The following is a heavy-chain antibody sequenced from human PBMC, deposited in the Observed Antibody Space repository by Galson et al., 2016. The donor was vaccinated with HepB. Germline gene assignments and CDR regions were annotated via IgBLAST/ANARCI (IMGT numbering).Heavy chain of an antibody. CDR2: ISDSGSST. CDR3: ANQHTTGWYSCLTH. V-gene: IGHV3-23*01. CDR1: GFTFSTNA. J-gene: IGHJ4*02. D-gene: IGHD6-19*01. Sequence: SLRLSCAASGFTFSTNAMNWARQAPGKGLEWVSGISDSGSSTSYADSVKGRFTISRDNSENTLYLQMNSLRAEDTAIYYCANQHTTGWYSCLTHWGQGTLVTVSS.